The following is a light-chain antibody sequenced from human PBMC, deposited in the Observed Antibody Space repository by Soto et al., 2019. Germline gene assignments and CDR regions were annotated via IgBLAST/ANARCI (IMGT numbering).Light chain of an antibody. V-gene: IGLV1-51*01. CDR2: DDN. J-gene: IGLJ1*01. CDR3: GSWDSSLSAYV. CDR1: SSNIGGNS. Sequence: QSVLTQPPSVSAAPGQKVTISCSESSSNIGGNSVSWCQQLPGTAPKLLIYDDNKRPSGIPDRFSGSKSGTSATLGITGFQTGDEADYYCGSWDSSLSAYVFGTGTKVTVL.